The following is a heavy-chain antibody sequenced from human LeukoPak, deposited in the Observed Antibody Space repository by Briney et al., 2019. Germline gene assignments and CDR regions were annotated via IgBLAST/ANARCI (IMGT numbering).Heavy chain of an antibody. CDR2: INHSGST. CDR3: AISPRGVVPAAIWGIFDY. V-gene: IGHV4-34*01. Sequence: SETLSLTCAVYGGSFSGYYWSWIRQPPGKGLEWIGEINHSGSTNYNPSLKSRVTISVDTSKNQFSLKLSSVTAADTAVYYCAISPRGVVPAAIWGIFDYWGQGTLVTVSS. J-gene: IGHJ4*02. D-gene: IGHD2-2*01. CDR1: GGSFSGYY.